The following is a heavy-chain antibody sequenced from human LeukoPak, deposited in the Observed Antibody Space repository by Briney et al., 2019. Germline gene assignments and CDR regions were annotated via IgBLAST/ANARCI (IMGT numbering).Heavy chain of an antibody. V-gene: IGHV3-74*01. CDR1: GFTFSSYW. J-gene: IGHJ4*02. CDR2: INSDGSST. Sequence: GGSLRLSCAASGFTFSSYWMHWVRHAPGKGLVWVSRINSDGSSTSYADSVRGRFTISRDNAKNTLYLHMNSLRAEDTAVYYCARGGEYSSGWYGFWGQGTLVTVSS. CDR3: ARGGEYSSGWYGF. D-gene: IGHD6-19*01.